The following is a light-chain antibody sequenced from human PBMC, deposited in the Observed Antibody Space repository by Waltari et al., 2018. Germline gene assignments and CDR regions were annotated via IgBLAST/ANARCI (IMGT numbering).Light chain of an antibody. CDR3: QQYNTYSGT. J-gene: IGKJ1*01. V-gene: IGKV1-5*03. Sequence: DIQMTQSPSTLSASIGHRVTIPCRASQSVSTWLAWYQQKPGKAPKLLMYAASSLESGVPSRFSGSGSGTEFTLTINSLQPDDFATYYCQQYNTYSGTFGQGTKVEIK. CDR2: AAS. CDR1: QSVSTW.